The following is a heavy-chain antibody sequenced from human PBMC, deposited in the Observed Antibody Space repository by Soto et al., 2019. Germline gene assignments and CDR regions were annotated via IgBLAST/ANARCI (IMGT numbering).Heavy chain of an antibody. V-gene: IGHV1-58*01. CDR1: GLTFSSSA. D-gene: IGHD3-3*01. J-gene: IGHJ6*02. CDR3: AARSDFRFYYSDMDV. CDR2: IVAGSGDT. Sequence: QMQLVQSGPEVKKPGTSVKLSCKASGLTFSSSAVQWVRQSRGQRLEWIGWIVAGSGDTKYAQRXHXXXTXXRDMSTDTAYMELSSLRSDDTGVYYCAARSDFRFYYSDMDVWGQGTTVTVSS.